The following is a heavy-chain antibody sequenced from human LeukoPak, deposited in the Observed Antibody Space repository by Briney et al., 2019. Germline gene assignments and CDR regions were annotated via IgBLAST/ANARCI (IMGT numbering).Heavy chain of an antibody. CDR1: GYTFTSYY. J-gene: IGHJ4*02. D-gene: IGHD2-15*01. CDR2: INPSGGST. V-gene: IGHV1-46*01. CDR3: ARGYCSGGSCYSDFDY. Sequence: ASVKVSCKASGYTFTSYYMHWVRQAPGQGLEWMGIINPSGGSTSYAQKFQGRVTMTRDTSTSTVYMELSSLRSDDTAVYYCARGYCSGGSCYSDFDYWGQGTLVTVSS.